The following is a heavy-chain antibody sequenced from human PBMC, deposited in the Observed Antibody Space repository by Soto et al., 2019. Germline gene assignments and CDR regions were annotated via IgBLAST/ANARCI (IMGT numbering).Heavy chain of an antibody. CDR1: GGSISSGEYY. D-gene: IGHD3-9*01. J-gene: IGHJ4*02. V-gene: IGHV4-30-4*01. CDR3: ARDRLYYDILTGLIPYYFAY. CDR2: IYYSGST. Sequence: SETLSLTCTVSGGSISSGEYYWSWIRQPPGKGLEWIGYIYYSGSTYYNPSLKSRVTISVDTSKNQFSLKLSSVTAADTAVYYCARDRLYYDILTGLIPYYFAYWGQGTLVTVST.